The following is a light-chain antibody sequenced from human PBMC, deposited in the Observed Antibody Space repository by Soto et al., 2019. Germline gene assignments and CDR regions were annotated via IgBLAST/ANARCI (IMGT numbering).Light chain of an antibody. V-gene: IGKV3-11*01. Sequence: EVVLTQSPATLSLSPGDRANLSCRTSQSVSRTLAWYQQKSGQAPRLLIYDASNRATGIPTRFSGSGSGTDFTLTISSLEPEDFAVYYCQQRYNWPQTFGQGTKVEIK. J-gene: IGKJ1*01. CDR2: DAS. CDR1: QSVSRT. CDR3: QQRYNWPQT.